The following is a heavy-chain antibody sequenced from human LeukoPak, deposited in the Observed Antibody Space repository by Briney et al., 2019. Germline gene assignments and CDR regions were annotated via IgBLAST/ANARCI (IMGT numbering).Heavy chain of an antibody. CDR2: ISSSGSTI. CDR1: GFTFSSYV. J-gene: IGHJ4*02. D-gene: IGHD6-19*01. V-gene: IGHV3-48*04. Sequence: GGSLRLSCAASGFTFSSYVMSWVRQAPGKGLEWVSYISSSGSTIYYADSVEGRFTISRDNAKNSLYLQMNSLRAEDTAVYYCARGGSGWYYFDYWGQGTLVTVSS. CDR3: ARGGSGWYYFDY.